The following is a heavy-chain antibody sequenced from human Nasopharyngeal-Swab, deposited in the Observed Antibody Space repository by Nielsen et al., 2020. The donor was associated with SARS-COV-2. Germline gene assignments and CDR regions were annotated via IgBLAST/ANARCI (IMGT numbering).Heavy chain of an antibody. D-gene: IGHD3-22*01. J-gene: IGHJ4*02. Sequence: ASVQVSCKASGYTFTGYYMHWVRQAPGQGLEWMGWINPNSGGTNYAQKFQGRVTMTRDTSISTAYMELSRLRSDDTAVYYCARMYYDSSGYYGAFDYWGQGTLVTVSS. V-gene: IGHV1-2*02. CDR1: GYTFTGYY. CDR2: INPNSGGT. CDR3: ARMYYDSSGYYGAFDY.